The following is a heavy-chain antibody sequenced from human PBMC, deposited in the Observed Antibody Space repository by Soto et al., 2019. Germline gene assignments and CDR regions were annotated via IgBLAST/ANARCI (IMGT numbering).Heavy chain of an antibody. CDR2: INHSGST. V-gene: IGHV4-34*01. D-gene: IGHD2-8*02. CDR3: ARDKITGLFDY. J-gene: IGHJ4*02. Sequence: SETLSLSCAVYGGSFSGYYWTWIRQPPGTGLEWIGEINHSGSTNYNPSLKSRVPISVDTSKNQFSLKLTSVTAADTAVYYCARDKITGLFDYWGQGTLVTVPQ. CDR1: GGSFSGYY.